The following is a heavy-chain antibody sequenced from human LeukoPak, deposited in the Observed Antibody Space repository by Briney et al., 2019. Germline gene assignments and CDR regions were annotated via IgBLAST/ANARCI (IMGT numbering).Heavy chain of an antibody. Sequence: ASVKVSCKASGYTFTGYFMNWVRQAPGQGLDWLGRINPNTGGTNYAQNFQGRVTVTRDTSIRTAYMELSRLRSDDTAVYYCARVGDGLNDAFDIWGQGTMVTVSS. CDR2: INPNTGGT. CDR1: GYTFTGYF. J-gene: IGHJ3*02. D-gene: IGHD5-24*01. CDR3: ARVGDGLNDAFDI. V-gene: IGHV1-2*06.